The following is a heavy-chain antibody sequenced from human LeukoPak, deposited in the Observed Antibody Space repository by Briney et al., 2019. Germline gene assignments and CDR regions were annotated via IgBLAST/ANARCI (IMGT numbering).Heavy chain of an antibody. D-gene: IGHD2-2*01. CDR1: GGSTSSGGYY. CDR2: IYHSGST. Sequence: SETLSLTCTVSGGSTSSGGYYWSWIRQPPGKGLEWIGYIYHSGSTYYNPSLKSRVTISVDRSKNQFSLKLSSVTAADTAVYYCASIDCSSTSCYPIIAEYFQHWGQGTLVTVSA. CDR3: ASIDCSSTSCYPIIAEYFQH. J-gene: IGHJ1*01. V-gene: IGHV4-30-2*01.